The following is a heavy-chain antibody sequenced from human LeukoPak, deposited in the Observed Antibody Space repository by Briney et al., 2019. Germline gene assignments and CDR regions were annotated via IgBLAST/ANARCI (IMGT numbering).Heavy chain of an antibody. V-gene: IGHV4-59*01. Sequence: SETLSLTRTVSGGSISSYYWSWIGQPPGKGLEGIGYIYYSGSTNYNPSVKSRVTISVDTSKNQFSLKLSSVTAADTAVYYCARGVTIFGVTPLFDYWGQGTLVTVSS. CDR2: IYYSGST. D-gene: IGHD3-3*01. CDR3: ARGVTIFGVTPLFDY. CDR1: GGSISSYY. J-gene: IGHJ4*02.